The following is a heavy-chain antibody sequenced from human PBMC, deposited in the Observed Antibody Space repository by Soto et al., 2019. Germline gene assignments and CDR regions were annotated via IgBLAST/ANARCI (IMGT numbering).Heavy chain of an antibody. V-gene: IGHV1-18*01. CDR1: GYTFTSYG. D-gene: IGHD3-9*01. CDR3: ARGLRYFDWLLLDNDAFDI. Sequence: ASVKVSCKASGYTFTSYGISWVRQAPGQGLEWMGWISAYNGNTNYAQKLQGRVTMTTDTSTSTAYMELSSLRSEDTAVYYCARGLRYFDWLLLDNDAFDIWGQGTMVTVSS. CDR2: ISAYNGNT. J-gene: IGHJ3*02.